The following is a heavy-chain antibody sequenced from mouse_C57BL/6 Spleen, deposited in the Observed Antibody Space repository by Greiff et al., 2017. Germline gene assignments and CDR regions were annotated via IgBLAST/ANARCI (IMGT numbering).Heavy chain of an antibody. CDR3: VSLYYDYGWFAY. Sequence: QVQLQQSGAELVKPGASVKISCKASGYAFSSYWMNWVKQRPGKGLEWIGQIYPGDGDTNYNGKFKGKATLTADKSSSTAYMQLSSLTSEDSAVYFCVSLYYDYGWFAYWGQGTLVTVSA. CDR2: IYPGDGDT. D-gene: IGHD2-4*01. J-gene: IGHJ3*01. V-gene: IGHV1-80*01. CDR1: GYAFSSYW.